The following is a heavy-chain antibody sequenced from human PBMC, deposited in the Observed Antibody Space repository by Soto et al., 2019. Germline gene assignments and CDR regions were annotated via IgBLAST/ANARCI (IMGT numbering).Heavy chain of an antibody. Sequence: QVQLVESGGGVVQPGRSLRLSCAASGFTFSSYGMHWVRQAPGKGLEWVAVISYDGSNKYYADSVKGRFTISRDNSKNTLYLQMNSLRAEDTAVYYCAKDFAWAGQLVAWTEGGMDVWGQGTTVTVSS. D-gene: IGHD6-6*01. CDR1: GFTFSSYG. J-gene: IGHJ6*02. V-gene: IGHV3-30*18. CDR2: ISYDGSNK. CDR3: AKDFAWAGQLVAWTEGGMDV.